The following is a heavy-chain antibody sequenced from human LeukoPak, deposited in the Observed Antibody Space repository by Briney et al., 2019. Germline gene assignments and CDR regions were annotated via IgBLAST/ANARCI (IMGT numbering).Heavy chain of an antibody. CDR2: VYHSEVT. J-gene: IGHJ4*02. V-gene: IGHV4-59*08. D-gene: IGHD6-19*01. Sequence: SETLSLTCTVSGDSVSSSYWSWIRQPPGKGLEWIGYVYHSEVTIHNTSLRTRVIISVDSLKNQLSLRLNAVTAAEGALYYCARHSNPPRPRAVAGTNFDYWGPGTLVTVSS. CDR3: ARHSNPPRPRAVAGTNFDY. CDR1: GDSVSSSY.